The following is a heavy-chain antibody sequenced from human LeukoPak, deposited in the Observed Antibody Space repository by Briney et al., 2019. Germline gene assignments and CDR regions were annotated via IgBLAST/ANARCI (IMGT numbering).Heavy chain of an antibody. Sequence: GESLKISCKGSGYSFTSYWIGWVRPMPGKGLEWMGIIYPGDSDTRYSPSFQGQVTISADKSISTAYLQWSSLKASDTALYYCARHYEGGSSWYQNWFDPWGQGTLVTVSS. J-gene: IGHJ5*02. D-gene: IGHD6-13*01. CDR1: GYSFTSYW. V-gene: IGHV5-51*01. CDR2: IYPGDSDT. CDR3: ARHYEGGSSWYQNWFDP.